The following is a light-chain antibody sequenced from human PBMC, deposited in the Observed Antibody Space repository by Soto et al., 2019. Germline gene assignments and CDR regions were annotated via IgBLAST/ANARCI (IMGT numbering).Light chain of an antibody. Sequence: EIVSTQSSATLSLSPGERATLSCRASQSVTSNALAWYQQKPGQAPRLLIYGVSSRATGIPDRFSGSGSATDFTLTISSLEPEDFAVYYCQQRSKWPLTFGGGTKVDIK. V-gene: IGKV3-11*01. CDR1: QSVTSN. CDR2: GVS. J-gene: IGKJ4*01. CDR3: QQRSKWPLT.